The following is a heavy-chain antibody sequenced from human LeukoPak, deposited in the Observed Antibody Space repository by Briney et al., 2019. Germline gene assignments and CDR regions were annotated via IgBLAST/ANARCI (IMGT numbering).Heavy chain of an antibody. CDR2: INQDGSGK. D-gene: IGHD3-3*01. J-gene: IGHJ4*02. V-gene: IGHV3-7*03. CDR1: GFTVSSNY. CDR3: AKESHPFGVVIIDYFDY. Sequence: PGGSLRLSCAASGFTVSSNYMSWVRQAPGKGLEWVANINQDGSGKYFVDSVKGRFTISRDNAKNSLYLQMNSLRAEDTAVYYCAKESHPFGVVIIDYFDYWGQGTLVTVSS.